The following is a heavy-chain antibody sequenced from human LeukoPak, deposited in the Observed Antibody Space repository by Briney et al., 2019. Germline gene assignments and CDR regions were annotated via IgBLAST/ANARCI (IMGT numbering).Heavy chain of an antibody. CDR2: ITSGVGST. CDR1: GFTFSNYA. J-gene: IGHJ3*02. V-gene: IGHV3-23*01. Sequence: TGGSLRLSCAASGFTFSNYAMSWVRQAPGKGLEWVSSITSGVGSTYYADSVKGRFTISRDNSKNTLYLQMNSLRAEDTAVYHCANPVSIVAIGDDTFDIWGQGTMVTVSS. D-gene: IGHD2-15*01. CDR3: ANPVSIVAIGDDTFDI.